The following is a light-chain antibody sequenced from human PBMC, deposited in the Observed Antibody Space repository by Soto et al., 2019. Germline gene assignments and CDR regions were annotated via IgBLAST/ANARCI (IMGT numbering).Light chain of an antibody. CDR2: EVR. Sequence: QSVLTQPASVSGSPGQSITISCTGTGSDVGGNKDVSWYQRHPGKAPKVIIYEVRSRPSGVPDRFSGSRSGNTASLTISGLQAEDEADYYCCSFTRSSTLIFGGGTKVTVL. V-gene: IGLV2-14*01. CDR3: CSFTRSSTLI. CDR1: GSDVGGNKD. J-gene: IGLJ2*01.